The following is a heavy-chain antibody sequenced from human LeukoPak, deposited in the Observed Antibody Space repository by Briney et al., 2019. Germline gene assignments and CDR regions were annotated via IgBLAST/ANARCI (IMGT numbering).Heavy chain of an antibody. V-gene: IGHV3-48*04. CDR1: GFTFSSYS. CDR3: ARDPRIAAAGRFDP. J-gene: IGHJ5*02. D-gene: IGHD6-13*01. CDR2: IVSSSTVI. Sequence: GGSLRLSCVASGFTFSSYSMNWVRQAPGRGLEWVSYIVSSSTVICYADSVKGRFTISRDNAKNSLYLQMNSLRAEDTAVYYCARDPRIAAAGRFDPWGQGTLVTVSS.